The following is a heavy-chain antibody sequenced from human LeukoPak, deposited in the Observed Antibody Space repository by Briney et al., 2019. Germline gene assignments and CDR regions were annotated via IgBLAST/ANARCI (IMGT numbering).Heavy chain of an antibody. D-gene: IGHD5-24*01. CDR2: INAGNGNT. V-gene: IGHV1-3*01. J-gene: IGHJ6*03. CDR1: GYTFTSYA. Sequence: ASVKVSCKASGYTFTSYAMHWVRQAPGQRLEWMGWINAGNGNTKYSQKFQGRVTITRDTSARTAYMELSSLRSEDTAVYYCARGPELPIPGHYYYYYMDVWGKGTTVTVSS. CDR3: ARGPELPIPGHYYYYYMDV.